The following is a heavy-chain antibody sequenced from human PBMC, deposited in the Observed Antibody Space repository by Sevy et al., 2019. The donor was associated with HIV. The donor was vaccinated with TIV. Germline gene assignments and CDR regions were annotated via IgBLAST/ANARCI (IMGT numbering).Heavy chain of an antibody. CDR1: GFTFSSYG. J-gene: IGHJ5*02. V-gene: IGHV3-30*18. CDR3: AKEGGYCSGGRCYEYNWLDP. Sequence: GGSLRLSCAASGFTFSSYGMHWVRQAPGKGLEWVAVISYDGSNKYYADSVKGRFTISRDNSKNTLYLQMNSLRAEDTAGDYCAKEGGYCSGGRCYEYNWLDPWGQGTLVTVSS. CDR2: ISYDGSNK. D-gene: IGHD2-15*01.